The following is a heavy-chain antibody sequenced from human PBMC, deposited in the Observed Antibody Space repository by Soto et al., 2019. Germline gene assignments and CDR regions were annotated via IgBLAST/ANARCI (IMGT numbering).Heavy chain of an antibody. CDR1: GFTFSSYE. CDR3: ASGTVHYSSSHGVHAFDI. V-gene: IGHV3-48*03. J-gene: IGHJ3*02. D-gene: IGHD6-6*01. Sequence: GGSLRLSCAASGFTFSSYEMNWVRQAPGKGLEWVSYISSSGSTIYYADSVKGRFTISRDNAKNSLYLQMNSLRAEDTAVYYCASGTVHYSSSHGVHAFDIWGQGTMVTVSS. CDR2: ISSSGSTI.